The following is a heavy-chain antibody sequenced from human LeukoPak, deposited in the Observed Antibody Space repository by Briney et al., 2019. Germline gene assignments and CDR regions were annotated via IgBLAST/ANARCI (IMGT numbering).Heavy chain of an antibody. D-gene: IGHD3-22*01. CDR3: AKDQFPYYYDSSGPISPSSDY. V-gene: IGHV3-23*01. CDR2: ITVSGGST. Sequence: GGSLRLSRALAGSGFRRDAVSWVSQDPGKWMEWVSAITVSGGSTYYADSVKGRFTISRDNSKNTLYLQINSLSAGDTAVYYCAKDQFPYYYDSSGPISPSSDYWGQGTLVTVSS. J-gene: IGHJ4*02. CDR1: GSGFRRDA.